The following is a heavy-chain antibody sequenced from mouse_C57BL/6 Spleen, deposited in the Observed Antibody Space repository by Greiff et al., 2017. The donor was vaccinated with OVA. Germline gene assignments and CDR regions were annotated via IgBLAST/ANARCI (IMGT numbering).Heavy chain of an antibody. CDR3: TRRGYYGNCDWYFEG. Sequence: QVQLQQSGAELVRPGASVTLSCKASGYTFTDYEMHWVKQTPVHGLEWIGAIDPETGGTAYNQKFKGKAILTADKSSSTAYMELRSLTSEDSAVYYCTRRGYYGNCDWYFEGWGTGTTVTVSS. CDR1: GYTFTDYE. CDR2: IDPETGGT. J-gene: IGHJ1*03. D-gene: IGHD2-1*01. V-gene: IGHV1-15*01.